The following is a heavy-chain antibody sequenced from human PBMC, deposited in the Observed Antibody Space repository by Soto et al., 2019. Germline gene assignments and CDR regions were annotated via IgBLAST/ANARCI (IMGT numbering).Heavy chain of an antibody. J-gene: IGHJ4*02. Sequence: QVQLMESGGGVVQPGRSLRLSCAASGFTFSTYVMHWVRQAPGKGLEWVGVISSDGRNKFYADSVKGRFTISRDNSKNTLYLEINSLRPDDTAVYYCAREPPRRDTAMVFFKKWGQGTLVTVSS. V-gene: IGHV3-30*04. CDR3: AREPPRRDTAMVFFKK. D-gene: IGHD5-18*01. CDR1: GFTFSTYV. CDR2: ISSDGRNK.